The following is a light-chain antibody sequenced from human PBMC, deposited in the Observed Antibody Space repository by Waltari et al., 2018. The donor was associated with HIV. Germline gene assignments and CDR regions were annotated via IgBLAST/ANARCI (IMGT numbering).Light chain of an antibody. CDR3: AAWDDSLNGYYV. Sequence: QSVLTQPPSASGTPGQRVTISCSGSSSNIGSNTVNWYQQFPGIAPKLLIYSNKQLPSVVPDRFSGSESGTSASLAISGLQSEDEGDYYCAAWDDSLNGYYVFGTGTKVTVL. CDR2: SNK. V-gene: IGLV1-44*01. CDR1: SSNIGSNT. J-gene: IGLJ1*01.